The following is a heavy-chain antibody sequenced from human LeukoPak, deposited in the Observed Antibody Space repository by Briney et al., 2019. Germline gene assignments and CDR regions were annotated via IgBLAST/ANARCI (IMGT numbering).Heavy chain of an antibody. CDR3: ARTYDSSGYQYFDY. Sequence: TTSETLSLTCAVYGGSFSGYYWSWIRQPPGKGLEWIGEINHSGSTNYNPSLKSRVTISVDTSKNQFSLKLSSVTAADTAVYYCARTYDSSGYQYFDYWGHGTLVTVSS. D-gene: IGHD3-22*01. CDR1: GGSFSGYY. CDR2: INHSGST. J-gene: IGHJ4*01. V-gene: IGHV4-34*01.